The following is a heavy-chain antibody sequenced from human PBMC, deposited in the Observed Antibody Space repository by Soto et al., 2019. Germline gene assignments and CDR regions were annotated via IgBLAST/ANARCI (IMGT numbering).Heavy chain of an antibody. D-gene: IGHD2-2*01. CDR2: INSDGSST. Sequence: GGSLGLSCAASGFTFSSYWMHWVRQAPGKGLVWVSRINSDGSSTSYADSVKGRFTISRDNAKNTLYLQMNSLRAEDTAVYYCARVNPAYCSSTSCYGYFDYWGQGTLVTVSS. CDR1: GFTFSSYW. J-gene: IGHJ4*02. CDR3: ARVNPAYCSSTSCYGYFDY. V-gene: IGHV3-74*01.